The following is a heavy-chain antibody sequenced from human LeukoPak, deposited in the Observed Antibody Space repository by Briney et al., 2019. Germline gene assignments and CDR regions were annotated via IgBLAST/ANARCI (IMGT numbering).Heavy chain of an antibody. V-gene: IGHV1-69*05. J-gene: IGHJ2*01. CDR2: IIPIFGTA. Sequence: ASVKVSCKASGGTFSSYAISWVRQAPGQGLEWMGGIIPIFGTANYAQKFQGRVTITTDESTSTAYVELSSLRSEDTAVYYCAREELRATDWYFDLWGRGTLVTVSS. CDR3: AREELRATDWYFDL. D-gene: IGHD3-10*01. CDR1: GGTFSSYA.